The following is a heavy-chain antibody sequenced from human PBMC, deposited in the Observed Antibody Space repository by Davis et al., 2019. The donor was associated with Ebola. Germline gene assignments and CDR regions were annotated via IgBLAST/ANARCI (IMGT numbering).Heavy chain of an antibody. CDR3: ARNRGRDYGDHEFYYYYGMDV. Sequence: GESLKISCAASGFTFSTYAMSWVRQAPGEGLEWVSFISGSGGGTYYADSVRGRFTISRDISENTLYLQMNSLRVDDTAVYYCARNRGRDYGDHEFYYYYGMDVWGQGTTVTVSS. D-gene: IGHD4-17*01. V-gene: IGHV3-23*01. CDR2: ISGSGGGT. CDR1: GFTFSTYA. J-gene: IGHJ6*02.